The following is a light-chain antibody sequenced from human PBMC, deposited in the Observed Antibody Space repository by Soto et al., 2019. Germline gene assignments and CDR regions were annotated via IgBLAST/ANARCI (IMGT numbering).Light chain of an antibody. Sequence: QSALTQPASVSGSPGQSITISCTGSSSDVGGYNHVSWYQQHPGKAPKLMIYEVSNRPSGVSNRFSGSKSGNTASLTISGLQAEDEADYYCCSYAGSYPVVFGGGTKVTVL. CDR1: SSDVGGYNH. CDR2: EVS. CDR3: CSYAGSYPVV. V-gene: IGLV2-14*01. J-gene: IGLJ2*01.